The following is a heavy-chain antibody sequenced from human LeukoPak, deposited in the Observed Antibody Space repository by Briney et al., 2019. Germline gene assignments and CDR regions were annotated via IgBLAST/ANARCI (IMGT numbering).Heavy chain of an antibody. CDR2: IWFDVSSA. V-gene: IGHV3-33*06. J-gene: IGHJ4*02. CDR1: GFTFSNFA. CDR3: AKDSSITGIQRPFDY. Sequence: GGCLRLSCATSGFTFSNFAMHWVRQTPGKWLEWVALIWFDVSSAYYADSVKGRSTISRDNSKNTLHLQMSSLRAEDTAVYFCAKDSSITGIQRPFDYWGQGTLVTVSS. D-gene: IGHD1-20*01.